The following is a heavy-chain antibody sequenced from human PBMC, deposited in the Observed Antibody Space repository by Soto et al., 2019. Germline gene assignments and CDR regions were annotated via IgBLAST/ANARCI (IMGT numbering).Heavy chain of an antibody. CDR3: ARDLGQWLANNWCDP. CDR2: ISAYNGKT. D-gene: IGHD6-19*01. CDR1: GYTFINYG. Sequence: QVQLVQSGAEVKKPGASVKVSCKASGYTFINYGISWVRQAPGQGLEWMGWISAYNGKTNYAQNLQGRLTMTTDTSXXTAYMELTGLRSDDTALYCCARDLGQWLANNWCDPWGQGTLVTVSS. J-gene: IGHJ5*02. V-gene: IGHV1-18*01.